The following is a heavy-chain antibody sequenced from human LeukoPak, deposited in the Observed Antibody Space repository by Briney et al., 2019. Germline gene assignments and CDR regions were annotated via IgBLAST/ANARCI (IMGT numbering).Heavy chain of an antibody. Sequence: GGSLRLSCAASGFTFSNYAIHWVRQAPGKGPEWVAVISHDGSNKYYADSVKGRFTISRDNSKNTLYLQMNSLRAEDTAVYYCTRDRGNPSGWYGGDYWGQGTLVTVSS. V-gene: IGHV3-30-3*01. J-gene: IGHJ4*02. CDR1: GFTFSNYA. CDR3: TRDRGNPSGWYGGDY. CDR2: ISHDGSNK. D-gene: IGHD6-19*01.